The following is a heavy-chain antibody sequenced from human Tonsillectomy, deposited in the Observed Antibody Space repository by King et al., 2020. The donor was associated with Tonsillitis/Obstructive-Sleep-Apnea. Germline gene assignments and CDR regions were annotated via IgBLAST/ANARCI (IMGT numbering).Heavy chain of an antibody. CDR3: AHSGYCNSTSCHSWFDP. J-gene: IGHJ5*02. CDR1: GFSLSTSGVG. Sequence: ITLKESGPTLVKPTQTLTLTCTFSGFSLSTSGVGVGWIRQPPGKALEWLALIYWYDDKRYSPSLKSRPTITKDTSKNQVVLTMTNLDPGDTATYYCAHSGYCNSTSCHSWFDPWGQGTLVTVSS. CDR2: IYWYDDK. V-gene: IGHV2-5*01. D-gene: IGHD2-2*02.